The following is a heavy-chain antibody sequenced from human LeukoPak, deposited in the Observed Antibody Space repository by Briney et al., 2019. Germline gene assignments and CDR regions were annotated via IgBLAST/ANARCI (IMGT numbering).Heavy chain of an antibody. J-gene: IGHJ4*02. CDR2: IYYSGST. V-gene: IGHV4-59*12. Sequence: SETLSLTCTVSGGSISSYYWSWIRQPPGKGLEWIGYIYYSGSTYYNPSLKNRVTISVDTSKNQFSLKLSSVTAADTAVYYCARLTYYYDSSDPPIDYWGQGTLVTVSS. D-gene: IGHD3-22*01. CDR3: ARLTYYYDSSDPPIDY. CDR1: GGSISSYY.